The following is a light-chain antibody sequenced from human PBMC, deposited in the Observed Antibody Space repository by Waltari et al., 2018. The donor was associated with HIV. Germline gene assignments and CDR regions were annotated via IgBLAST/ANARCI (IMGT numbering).Light chain of an antibody. CDR3: HQYYSRAIT. Sequence: DIVMTQSPSSLAVSLGERATINCKSSQSVVYTPTNKSYSAWDQQKPGQPPTWLIHWESSRQSGVPDRFSGSGSGADFTLTISSLQAEDVALYDCHQYYSRAITFGQGTRLEIK. CDR1: QSVVYTPTNKSY. V-gene: IGKV4-1*01. J-gene: IGKJ5*01. CDR2: WES.